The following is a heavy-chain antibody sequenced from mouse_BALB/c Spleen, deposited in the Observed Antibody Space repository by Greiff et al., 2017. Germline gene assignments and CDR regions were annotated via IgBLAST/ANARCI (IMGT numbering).Heavy chain of an antibody. CDR2: ISNGGGST. J-gene: IGHJ1*01. CDR1: GFTFSSYT. CDR3: ARHSYYGRGYFDV. D-gene: IGHD1-1*01. Sequence: EVQLVESGGGLVQPGGSLKLSCAASGFTFSSYTMSWVRQTPEKRLEWVAYISNGGGSTYYPDTVKGRFTISRDNAKNTLYLQMSSLKSEDTAMYYCARHSYYGRGYFDVWGAGTTVTVSS. V-gene: IGHV5-12-2*01.